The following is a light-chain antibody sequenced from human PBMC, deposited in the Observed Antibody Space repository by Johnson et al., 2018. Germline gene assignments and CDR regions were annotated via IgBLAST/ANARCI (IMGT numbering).Light chain of an antibody. J-gene: IGLJ1*01. CDR3: GTWDSSLSAGNV. CDR2: ENN. Sequence: QSVLTQPPSVSAAPGQKVTISCSGSSSNIGNNYVSWYQQLPGTAPKLLIYENNKRPSGIPDRFSGSKSGTSATLGITGLQTGAEADYYCGTWDSSLSAGNVFGTGNKVTVL. CDR1: SSNIGNNY. V-gene: IGLV1-51*02.